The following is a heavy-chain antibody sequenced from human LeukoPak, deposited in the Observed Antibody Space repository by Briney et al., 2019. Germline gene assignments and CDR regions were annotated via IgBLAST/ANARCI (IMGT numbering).Heavy chain of an antibody. J-gene: IGHJ3*02. Sequence: SVKVSCKASGGTFSSYAISWVRQAPGQGLEWMGGIIPIFGTANYAQKFQGRVTITADESTSTAYMELSSLRSEDTAVYYCGRPTPSGYYHPDAFDIWGQGTMVTVSS. D-gene: IGHD3-22*01. V-gene: IGHV1-69*13. CDR2: IIPIFGTA. CDR3: GRPTPSGYYHPDAFDI. CDR1: GGTFSSYA.